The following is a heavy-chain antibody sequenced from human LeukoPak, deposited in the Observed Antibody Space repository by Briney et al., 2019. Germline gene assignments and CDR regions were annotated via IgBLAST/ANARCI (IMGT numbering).Heavy chain of an antibody. CDR1: GGSMNNYY. CDR3: ARHPRLRYFDY. CDR2: IYYSGST. V-gene: IGHV4-59*08. J-gene: IGHJ4*02. D-gene: IGHD5/OR15-5a*01. Sequence: PSETLSLTCTVSGGSMNNYYWTWIRQPPGKGLEWIGYIYYSGSTNYNPSLKSRVTISVDTPKNQFSLKLTSVIAADTAVYYCARHPRLRYFDYWGQGTLVTVSS.